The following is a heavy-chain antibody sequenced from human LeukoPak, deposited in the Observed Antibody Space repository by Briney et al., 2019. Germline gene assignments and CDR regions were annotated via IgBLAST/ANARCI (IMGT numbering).Heavy chain of an antibody. Sequence: GGSLRLSCAASGFTFSNAWMSWVRQPPGKGLEWVGRIKSKTDGGTTDYAAPVKGRFTISRDDSKNTLYLQMNSLKTEDTAVYYCATMVRGDLDYYYYYMDVWGKGTTVTVSS. CDR2: IKSKTDGGTT. J-gene: IGHJ6*03. V-gene: IGHV3-15*01. CDR3: ATMVRGDLDYYYYYMDV. CDR1: GFTFSNAW. D-gene: IGHD3-10*01.